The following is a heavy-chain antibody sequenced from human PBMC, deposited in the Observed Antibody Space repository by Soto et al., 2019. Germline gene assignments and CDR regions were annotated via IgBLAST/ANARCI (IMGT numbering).Heavy chain of an antibody. CDR1: GYHISSGYY. J-gene: IGHJ5*02. CDR3: ARGGSEVLVAVPHWFDP. CDR2: IYHSGST. Sequence: SETLSLTCAVSGYHISSGYYWGWIRQSPGKGLEWIGSIYHSGSTYYNPSLKSRVTILLEMSKNQFSLKLSSVTAADTYVYYCARGGSEVLVAVPHWFDPWGQGTLVTVSS. V-gene: IGHV4-38-2*01. D-gene: IGHD2-15*01.